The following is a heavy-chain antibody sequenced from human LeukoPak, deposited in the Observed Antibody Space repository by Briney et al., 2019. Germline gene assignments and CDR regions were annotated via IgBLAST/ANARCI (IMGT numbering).Heavy chain of an antibody. Sequence: PSETLSLTCTVSGYSISSGYYWSWIRQPPGKGLEWIGYIYYSGSTNYNPSLKSRVIISVDTSKNHFSLKLSSVTAADTAVYYCARTTEGGYTYDYFYYYYMDVWGKGTTVTISS. V-gene: IGHV4-61*03. J-gene: IGHJ6*03. CDR3: ARTTEGGYTYDYFYYYYMDV. D-gene: IGHD5-18*01. CDR1: GYSISSGYY. CDR2: IYYSGST.